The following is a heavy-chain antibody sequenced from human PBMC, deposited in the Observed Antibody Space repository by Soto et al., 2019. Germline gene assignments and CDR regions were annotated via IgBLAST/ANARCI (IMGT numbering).Heavy chain of an antibody. J-gene: IGHJ4*02. Sequence: TGGSLRLSCAASGFTFSSYSMNWVRQAPGKGLEWVAVIWYDGSNKYYADSVMGRFTISRVNSKNTLYLQMNSLRAEDTAVYYCARADDILTGYLGLDYWGQGTLVTVSS. V-gene: IGHV3-33*08. D-gene: IGHD3-9*01. CDR3: ARADDILTGYLGLDY. CDR1: GFTFSSYS. CDR2: IWYDGSNK.